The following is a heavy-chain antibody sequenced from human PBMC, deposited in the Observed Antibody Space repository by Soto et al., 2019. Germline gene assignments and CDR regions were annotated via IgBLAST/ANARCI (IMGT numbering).Heavy chain of an antibody. D-gene: IGHD3-22*01. CDR2: IIPIFGTA. V-gene: IGHV1-69*01. CDR1: GRTFSSYA. CDR3: ARDHARDSSGLDAFDI. Sequence: QVQRVQSGAEVKKPGSSVKVSCKASGRTFSSYATSWVRQAPGQGIEWLGGIIPIFGTANYAQKFQGRVTITADESTSTAYMELRSLRSEDTAVYYCARDHARDSSGLDAFDIWCQVTMVTVS. J-gene: IGHJ3*02.